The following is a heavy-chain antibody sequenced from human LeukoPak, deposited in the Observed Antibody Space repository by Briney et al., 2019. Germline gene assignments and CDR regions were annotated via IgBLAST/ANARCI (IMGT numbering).Heavy chain of an antibody. D-gene: IGHD6-13*01. Sequence: SETLSLTCAVFGGSFSGYYWSWIRQPPGKGLEWIGEINHSGSTNYNPSLKSRVTISVDTSKDQFSLKLSSVTAADTAVYYCARGPSASRIAATFYFDYWGQGTLVTVSS. J-gene: IGHJ4*02. CDR3: ARGPSASRIAATFYFDY. CDR1: GGSFSGYY. V-gene: IGHV4-34*01. CDR2: INHSGST.